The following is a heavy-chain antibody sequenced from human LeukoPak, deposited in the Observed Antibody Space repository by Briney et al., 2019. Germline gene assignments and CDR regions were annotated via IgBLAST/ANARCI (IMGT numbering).Heavy chain of an antibody. J-gene: IGHJ4*02. D-gene: IGHD6-6*01. Sequence: INPNSGGTNYAQKFQGRVTMTRDTSISTAYMELSRLRSDDTAVYYCAGARAPYSSSGAFDYWGQGTLVTVSS. V-gene: IGHV1-2*02. CDR3: AGARAPYSSSGAFDY. CDR2: INPNSGGT.